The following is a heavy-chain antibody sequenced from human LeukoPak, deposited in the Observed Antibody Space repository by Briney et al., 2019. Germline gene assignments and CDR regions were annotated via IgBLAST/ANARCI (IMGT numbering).Heavy chain of an antibody. D-gene: IGHD6-19*01. CDR3: ASHSSGWYIS. CDR2: ISSSGSTI. Sequence: GGSLRLSCSASGFTFSDHYMSWIRQAPGKGLEWVLYISSSGSTIYYADSVKGRFTVSRDNAKNSLYLQMNSLRAEDTAMYYCASHSSGWYISWGQGTLVTVSS. CDR1: GFTFSDHY. J-gene: IGHJ4*02. V-gene: IGHV3-11*01.